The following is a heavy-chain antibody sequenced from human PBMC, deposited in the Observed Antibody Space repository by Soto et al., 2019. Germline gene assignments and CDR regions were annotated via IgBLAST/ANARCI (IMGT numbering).Heavy chain of an antibody. CDR2: ISYDGSNK. J-gene: IGHJ6*02. V-gene: IGHV3-30-3*01. Sequence: QVQLVESGGGVVQPGRSLRLSCAASGFTFSSYAMHWVRQAPGKGLEWVAVISYDGSNKYYADSVKGRFTISRDNSKNTLYLQMNSLRAEDTAVYYCASRGGLTTSMYYCGMDVWGQGTTVTVSS. CDR1: GFTFSSYA. CDR3: ASRGGLTTSMYYCGMDV. D-gene: IGHD4-17*01.